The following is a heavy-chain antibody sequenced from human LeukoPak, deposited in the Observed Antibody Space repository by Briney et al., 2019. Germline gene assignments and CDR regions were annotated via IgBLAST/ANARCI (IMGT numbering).Heavy chain of an antibody. CDR2: IVGSGGST. CDR3: AKRVSGTTFY. D-gene: IGHD1-1*01. CDR1: GFSFSSYV. Sequence: GGSLRLSCAASGFSFSSYVMSWIRQAPGKGLEWVSAIVGSGGSTYYADSVKGRFTISRDNSNYTLYLQMNSLRAEDTAIYYCAKRVSGTTFYWGQGTLVTVSS. V-gene: IGHV3-23*01. J-gene: IGHJ4*02.